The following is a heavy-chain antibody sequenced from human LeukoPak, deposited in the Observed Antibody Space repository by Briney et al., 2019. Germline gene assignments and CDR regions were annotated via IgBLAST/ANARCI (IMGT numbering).Heavy chain of an antibody. CDR1: RYTFSGYY. D-gene: IGHD3-16*01. CDR2: INPNSGGT. CDR3: ASGSLASYFDH. J-gene: IGHJ4*02. Sequence: ASVKDSCKASRYTFSGYYMHWVRQAPGQGLEWMGWINPNSGGTKYVQKFQGRVTMTRDTSISTAYMELSRLRSDDTAVYYCASGSLASYFDHWGQGTLVTVSS. V-gene: IGHV1-2*02.